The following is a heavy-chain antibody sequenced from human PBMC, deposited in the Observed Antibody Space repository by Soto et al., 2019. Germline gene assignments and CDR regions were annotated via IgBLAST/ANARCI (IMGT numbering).Heavy chain of an antibody. Sequence: GASVKVSCKASGYTFTSYAMHWVRQAPGQRLEWMGWINAGNGNTKYSQKFQGRVTITRDTSASTAYMELSSLRSEDTAVYYCARERWDYSNYVYLDYWGQGTLVTVSS. J-gene: IGHJ4*02. CDR3: ARERWDYSNYVYLDY. CDR2: INAGNGNT. CDR1: GYTFTSYA. D-gene: IGHD4-4*01. V-gene: IGHV1-3*01.